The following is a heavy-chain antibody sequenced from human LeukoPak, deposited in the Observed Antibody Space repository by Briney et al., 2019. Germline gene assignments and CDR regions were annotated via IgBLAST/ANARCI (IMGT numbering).Heavy chain of an antibody. J-gene: IGHJ4*02. V-gene: IGHV4-59*12. CDR2: IYYSGST. CDR1: GGSISSYY. D-gene: IGHD3-16*01. Sequence: PSETLSLTCTVSGGSISSYYWSWIRQPPGKGLEWIGYIYYSGSTNYNPSLKSRVTISVDTSKNQFSLKLSSVTAADTAVYYCARRVGDQCQFDYWGQGTLVTVSS. CDR3: ARRVGDQCQFDY.